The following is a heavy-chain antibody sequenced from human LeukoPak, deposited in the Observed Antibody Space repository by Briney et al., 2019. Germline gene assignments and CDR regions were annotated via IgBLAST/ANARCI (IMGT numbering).Heavy chain of an antibody. J-gene: IGHJ4*02. CDR2: INQDGSEK. CDR1: RFTFSNYW. Sequence: PGGSLRLSCAASRFTFSNYWMSWVRQAPGKGREWVANINQDGSEKYYVDSVKGRFTISRDNAKNSLYLQMSSLRDEDTAVYYCARDTAGNDYWGQGTLVTVSS. CDR3: ARDTAGNDY. V-gene: IGHV3-7*01. D-gene: IGHD6-19*01.